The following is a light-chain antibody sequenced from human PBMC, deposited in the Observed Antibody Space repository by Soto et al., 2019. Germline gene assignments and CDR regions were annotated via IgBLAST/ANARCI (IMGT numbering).Light chain of an antibody. CDR3: QQYKSSSLT. CDR1: ESISSY. V-gene: IGKV1-39*01. CDR2: AAS. Sequence: DIQMTQSPSSLSASVGDRLTITCRASESISSYLHWYQQKPGKXPKXXIYAASSLQSGVPSRFSGSGSGTELTITISSLQPDDFETYYCQQYKSSSLTFGGGTKVDIK. J-gene: IGKJ4*01.